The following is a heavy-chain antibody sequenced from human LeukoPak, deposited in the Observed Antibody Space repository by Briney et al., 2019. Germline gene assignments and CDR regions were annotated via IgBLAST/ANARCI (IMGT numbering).Heavy chain of an antibody. Sequence: SETLSLTCTVFGGSISEHYWSWIRQPPGRGLEWIGYIYYSGDPNYNPSLKSRVTISVDTSENQFSLSLSSVTAADTAVYYCARRGPAFGNFDYWGQGTLVTVSS. CDR2: IYYSGDP. CDR3: ARRGPAFGNFDY. V-gene: IGHV4-59*08. J-gene: IGHJ4*02. CDR1: GGSISEHY. D-gene: IGHD3-16*01.